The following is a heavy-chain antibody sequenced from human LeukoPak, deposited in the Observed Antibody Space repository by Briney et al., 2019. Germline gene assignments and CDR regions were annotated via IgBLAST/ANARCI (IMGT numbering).Heavy chain of an antibody. CDR2: IRSDGNKK. CDR3: AKDLNYGELVDS. J-gene: IGHJ4*02. Sequence: GGSLRLSCAASGFTFSSYGMYWVRRAPGKGLEWVAFIRSDGNKKYYADSVKGRFTISRDNSRNTLYLQMNSLRTEDTAVYYCAKDLNYGELVDSWGKGTLVTVSS. D-gene: IGHD4-17*01. CDR1: GFTFSSYG. V-gene: IGHV3-30*02.